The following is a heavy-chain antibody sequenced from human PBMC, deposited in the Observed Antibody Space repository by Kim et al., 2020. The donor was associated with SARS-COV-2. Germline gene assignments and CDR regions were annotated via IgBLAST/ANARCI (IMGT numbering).Heavy chain of an antibody. Sequence: GGSLRLSCVASGFTFSSYWMHWVRQAPGKGLVWVSRINSDGSSTSYADSVKGRFTISRDNAKNTLYLQMNSLRAEDTAVYYCARDRGGKYTTDYWGQGTLVTVSS. CDR2: INSDGSST. V-gene: IGHV3-74*01. J-gene: IGHJ4*02. CDR1: GFTFSSYW. CDR3: ARDRGGKYTTDY. D-gene: IGHD3-16*01.